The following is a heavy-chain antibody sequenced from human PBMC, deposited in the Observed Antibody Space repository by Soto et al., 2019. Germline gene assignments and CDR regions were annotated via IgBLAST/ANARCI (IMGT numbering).Heavy chain of an antibody. CDR3: ATAEKDCSSTSCYIAGYYYYGMDV. CDR2: ISSSSSYI. J-gene: IGHJ6*02. D-gene: IGHD2-2*02. V-gene: IGHV3-21*01. CDR1: GFTFSSYS. Sequence: GGSLRLSCAASGFTFSSYSMNWVRQAPGKGLEWVSSISSSSSYIYYADSVKGRFSISRDNAKNSLYLQMNSLRAEDTAVYYCATAEKDCSSTSCYIAGYYYYGMDVWGQGTTVTVSS.